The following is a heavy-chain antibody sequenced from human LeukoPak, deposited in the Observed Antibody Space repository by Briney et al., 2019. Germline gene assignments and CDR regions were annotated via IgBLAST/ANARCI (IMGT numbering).Heavy chain of an antibody. CDR2: IRYDGSNK. V-gene: IGHV3-30*02. CDR1: GFTFSSYG. J-gene: IGHJ4*02. Sequence: GGSLRLSCAASGFTFSSYGMHWVRQAPGKGLEWVAFIRYDGSNKYYADSVKGRFTISRDNSKNTLYLQMNSLRAEDTAVYYCAKDCRYDYGDCRFVWGQGTLVTVSS. D-gene: IGHD4-17*01. CDR3: AKDCRYDYGDCRFV.